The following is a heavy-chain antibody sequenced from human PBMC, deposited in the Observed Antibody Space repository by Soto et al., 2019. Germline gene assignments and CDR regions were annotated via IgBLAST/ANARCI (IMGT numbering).Heavy chain of an antibody. J-gene: IGHJ4*02. D-gene: IGHD3-3*01. Sequence: QVQLEQSGAEVKKPGSSVKVPCKTSGDTFNIYAISWVRQAPGQVLEWMGGIIPVFGTPSYAQKFRDRVTITADESTRTAHMELRSLTSEDTAVYYCARGPYYDFWKGFAHFDYWGQETLVTVSS. CDR1: GDTFNIYA. CDR2: IIPVFGTP. CDR3: ARGPYYDFWKGFAHFDY. V-gene: IGHV1-69*01.